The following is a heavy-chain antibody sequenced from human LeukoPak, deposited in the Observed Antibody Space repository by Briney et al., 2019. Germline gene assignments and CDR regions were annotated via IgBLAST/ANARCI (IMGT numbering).Heavy chain of an antibody. J-gene: IGHJ6*02. CDR3: ASSTKVVITTLYYYYGMDV. CDR2: IYSGGST. D-gene: IGHD3-22*01. CDR1: GFTVSSNY. V-gene: IGHV3-66*01. Sequence: GGSLRLSCAASGFTVSSNYMSWVRQAPGKGLEWVSVIYSGGSTYYADSAKGRFTISRDNSKNTLYLQMNSLRAEDTAVYYCASSTKVVITTLYYYYGMDVWGQGTTVTVSS.